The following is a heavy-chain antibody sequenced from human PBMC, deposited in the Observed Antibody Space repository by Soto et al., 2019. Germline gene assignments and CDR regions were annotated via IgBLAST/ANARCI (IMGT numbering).Heavy chain of an antibody. J-gene: IGHJ4*02. Sequence: PGGSLRLSCAASGFTFSSYSMNWVRQAPGKGLEWVSYISSSSSTIYYADSVKGRFTISRDNAKNSLYLQMNSLRDEDTAVYYFSRDFPLYGDFWSGYPDYWGQGTLVTVSS. D-gene: IGHD3-3*01. CDR3: SRDFPLYGDFWSGYPDY. CDR2: ISSSSSTI. CDR1: GFTFSSYS. V-gene: IGHV3-48*02.